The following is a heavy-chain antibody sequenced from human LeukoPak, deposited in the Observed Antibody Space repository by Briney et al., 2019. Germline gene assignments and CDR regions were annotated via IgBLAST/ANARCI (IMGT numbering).Heavy chain of an antibody. Sequence: SETLSLTCAVYGGSFSGYYWSWIRQPPGKGLEWIGEINHSGSTNYNPSLKSRVTISVDTSKNQFSLKLSSVTAADTAVYYCARGGNTHGLPMLLDDWGQGTLVTASS. V-gene: IGHV4-34*01. D-gene: IGHD2-15*01. CDR1: GGSFSGYY. J-gene: IGHJ4*02. CDR2: INHSGST. CDR3: ARGGNTHGLPMLLDD.